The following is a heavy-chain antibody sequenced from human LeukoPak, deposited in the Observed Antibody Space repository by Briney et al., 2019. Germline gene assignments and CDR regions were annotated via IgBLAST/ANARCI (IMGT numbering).Heavy chain of an antibody. D-gene: IGHD2-2*01. CDR3: ARAVLPAPPDY. CDR1: GFTFSSYA. CDR2: IRSSGGST. J-gene: IGHJ4*02. V-gene: IGHV3-23*01. Sequence: PGGSLRLSCAASGFTFSSYAMIWVRQTPGKGLEWVSAIRSSGGSTYYADSVKGRFTISRDNSKNTLYLQMNSLRAGDTAVYYCARAVLPAPPDYWGQGTLVTVSS.